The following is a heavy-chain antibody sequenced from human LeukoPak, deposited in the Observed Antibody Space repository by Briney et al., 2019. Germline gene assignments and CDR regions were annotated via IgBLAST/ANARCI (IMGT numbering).Heavy chain of an antibody. CDR1: GFTFSSYG. Sequence: GGSLRLSCAASGFTFSSYGMHWVRQAPGKGLERVAFIRYDGSNKYYADSVKGRFTISRDNSKNTLYLQMNSLRAEDTAVYYCAKDWGPRFGNYAGGDAFDIWGQGTMVTVSS. J-gene: IGHJ3*02. CDR2: IRYDGSNK. D-gene: IGHD4-11*01. V-gene: IGHV3-30*02. CDR3: AKDWGPRFGNYAGGDAFDI.